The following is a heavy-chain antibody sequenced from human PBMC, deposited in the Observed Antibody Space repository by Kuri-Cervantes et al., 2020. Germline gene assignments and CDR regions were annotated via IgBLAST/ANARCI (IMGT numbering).Heavy chain of an antibody. J-gene: IGHJ4*02. D-gene: IGHD2-15*01. Sequence: GGSLRLSCAASGFTFSNAWMSWVRQAPGKGLEWVANIKQDGSEKYYVDSVKGRFTISRDNAKSSLYLQMNSLRAEDTAVYYCARDRGGYCSGGSCYGPEYFFDYWGQGALVTVSS. CDR1: GFTFSNAW. V-gene: IGHV3-7*01. CDR3: ARDRGGYCSGGSCYGPEYFFDY. CDR2: IKQDGSEK.